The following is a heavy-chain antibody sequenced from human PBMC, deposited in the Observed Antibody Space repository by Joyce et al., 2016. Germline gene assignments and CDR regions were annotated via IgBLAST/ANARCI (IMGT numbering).Heavy chain of an antibody. V-gene: IGHV1-2*04. CDR1: GYTFSGHY. CDR2: INPHTGGI. J-gene: IGHJ4*02. Sequence: QVQLVQSGAEVKKPGASVKISCKATGYTFSGHYMHWVRQAPGQGLEWMGWINPHTGGINYAQKFEGWVTLTWDTSISTAYMELSRPKSEDTAVYYCARDLGRTGTLNVQYGAQYYFDYWGQGTLVAVSS. D-gene: IGHD1-7*01. CDR3: ARDLGRTGTLNVQYGAQYYFDY.